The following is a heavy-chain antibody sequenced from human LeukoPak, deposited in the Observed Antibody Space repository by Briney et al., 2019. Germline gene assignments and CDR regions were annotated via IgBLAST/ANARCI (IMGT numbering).Heavy chain of an antibody. J-gene: IGHJ4*02. Sequence: SETLSLTCTVSGGSISSYYWTWLRQPAGKGLEWIGRIYSSGSTGFNPSLKSRVTMSVDTSKKLFSLKLKSVTAADTAVYYCARDGSSWPFFEYWGQGILVTVAS. V-gene: IGHV4-4*07. CDR3: ARDGSSWPFFEY. CDR2: IYSSGST. D-gene: IGHD6-13*01. CDR1: GGSISSYY.